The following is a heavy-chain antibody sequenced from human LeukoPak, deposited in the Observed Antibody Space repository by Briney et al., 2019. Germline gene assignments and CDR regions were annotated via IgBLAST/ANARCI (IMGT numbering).Heavy chain of an antibody. D-gene: IGHD6-6*01. CDR3: ATDPQKNSSSNRPEDAFDI. CDR1: GYTLSELS. CDR2: FDPEDGET. J-gene: IGHJ3*02. V-gene: IGHV1-24*01. Sequence: ASVKVSCKVSGYTLSELSMHWVRQAPGKGLEWMGGFDPEDGETIYAQKFQGRVTMTEDTSTDTAYMELSSLRSEDTAVYYCATDPQKNSSSNRPEDAFDIWGQGTMVTVSS.